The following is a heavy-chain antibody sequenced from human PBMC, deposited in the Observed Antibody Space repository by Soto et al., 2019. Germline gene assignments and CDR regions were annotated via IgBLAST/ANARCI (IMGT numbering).Heavy chain of an antibody. Sequence: ETLSLTCTISVGSISDYSWNWIRQPPGRGLEWIGHIFYRGSTKYNPSLWDRVTISRGSSQTQLSLRLKSVTAADTAIYYCARGSNSNFEGPIVWGQGILVTVSS. J-gene: IGHJ4*02. CDR2: IFYRGST. CDR1: VGSISDYS. V-gene: IGHV4-59*01. D-gene: IGHD2-2*01. CDR3: ARGSNSNFEGPIV.